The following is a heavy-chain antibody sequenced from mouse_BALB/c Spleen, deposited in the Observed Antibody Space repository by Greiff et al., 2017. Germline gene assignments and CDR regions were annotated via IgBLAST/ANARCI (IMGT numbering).Heavy chain of an antibody. CDR2: IAPGSGST. Sequence: DLVKPGASVKLSCKASGYTFTSYWINWIKQRPGQGLEWIGRIAPGSGSTYYNEMFKGKATLTVDTSSSTAYIQLSSLSSEDSAVYFCARSYGNYESFAYWGQGTLVTVSA. CDR3: ARSYGNYESFAY. D-gene: IGHD2-10*02. CDR1: GYTFTSYW. V-gene: IGHV1S41*01. J-gene: IGHJ3*01.